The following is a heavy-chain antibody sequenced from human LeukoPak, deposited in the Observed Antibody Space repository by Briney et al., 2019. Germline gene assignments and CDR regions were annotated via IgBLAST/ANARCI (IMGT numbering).Heavy chain of an antibody. V-gene: IGHV3-33*01. J-gene: IGHJ4*02. CDR3: ARASGHYGDYPFDY. Sequence: RGRSLRLSCAASGFTFSSYGMHWVRQAPGKGLEWVAVIWYDGSNKYYADSVKGRFTISRDNSKNTLYLQMNSLRAEDTAVYYCARASGHYGDYPFDYWGQGTLVTVSS. CDR2: IWYDGSNK. D-gene: IGHD4-17*01. CDR1: GFTFSSYG.